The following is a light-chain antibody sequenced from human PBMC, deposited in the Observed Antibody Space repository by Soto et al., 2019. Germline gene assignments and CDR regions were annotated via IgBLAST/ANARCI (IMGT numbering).Light chain of an antibody. V-gene: IGKV1-39*01. CDR1: QNIANY. CDR2: AAS. CDR3: HQSYTTTPQCT. Sequence: DIQMTQSPASLSATVGDRVTITGRARQNIANYVNWYQQKPGEAPKLLIYAASNLQSGVPSRFTGSGSGTSFTLNNSRLQPEDFATYYCHQSYTTTPQCTFGRGTKLEIK. J-gene: IGKJ2*02.